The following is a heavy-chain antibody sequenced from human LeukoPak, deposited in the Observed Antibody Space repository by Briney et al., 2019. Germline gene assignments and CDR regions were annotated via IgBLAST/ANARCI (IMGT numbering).Heavy chain of an antibody. J-gene: IGHJ4*02. CDR3: VSFYETY. CDR1: GFTVSSNY. V-gene: IGHV3-53*01. CDR2: IYSGGST. D-gene: IGHD2/OR15-2a*01. Sequence: GGSLRLSCVASGFTVSSNYMSWVRQAPGKGLEWVSVIYSGGSTFYADSVKGRFTISRDNSKNTLYLQMNSLRAEDTAVYYCVSFYETYWGRGTLVTVSS.